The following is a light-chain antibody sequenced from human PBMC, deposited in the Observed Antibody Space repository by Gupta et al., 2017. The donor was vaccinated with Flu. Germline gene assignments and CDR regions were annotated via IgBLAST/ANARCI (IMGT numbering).Light chain of an antibody. CDR3: QVWDSKGV. CDR1: NVGTKY. Sequence: SFVLTQPLSASFALGQTASITCGGTNVGTKYLHWYQHKPGQAPVLVIYRDTHRPSGLPERFSGSNSGNTASLTISRAQAGDEADYYCQVWDSKGVFGTGTKVTVL. V-gene: IGLV3-9*01. J-gene: IGLJ1*01. CDR2: RDT.